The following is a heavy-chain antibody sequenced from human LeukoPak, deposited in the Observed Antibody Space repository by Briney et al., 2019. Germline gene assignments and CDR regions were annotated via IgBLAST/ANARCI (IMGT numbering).Heavy chain of an antibody. CDR3: ATNTRAYAVLLAY. CDR1: GFTFSSSW. Sequence: GSLRLSCAASGFTFSSSWMIWARPAPGKGLEWVANINQDGGQKYYLDSVEGRFTISRDNADNSLYLQMDGLRAEDTAVYYCATNTRAYAVLLAYWGQGTLVTVSS. D-gene: IGHD4-17*01. CDR2: INQDGGQK. J-gene: IGHJ4*02. V-gene: IGHV3-7*01.